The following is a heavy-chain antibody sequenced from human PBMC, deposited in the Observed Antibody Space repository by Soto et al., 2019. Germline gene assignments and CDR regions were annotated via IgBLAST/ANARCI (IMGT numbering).Heavy chain of an antibody. J-gene: IGHJ6*03. V-gene: IGHV3-9*01. D-gene: IGHD2-2*03. CDR2: VSWNSGTV. Sequence: EVQLVESGGTLVQPGRSLRLSCAASGFSFDEYAMHWVRQVPGKGLEWVSGVSWNSGTVGYGDSVKGRFTISRDNDKNSLYLEMNSLRAEDTAMYYCANGFCISAKCYTYSYMDVWGKGTAVTVSS. CDR1: GFSFDEYA. CDR3: ANGFCISAKCYTYSYMDV.